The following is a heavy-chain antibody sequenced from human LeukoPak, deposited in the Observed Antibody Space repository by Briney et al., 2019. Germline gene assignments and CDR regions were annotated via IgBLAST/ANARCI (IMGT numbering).Heavy chain of an antibody. V-gene: IGHV3-66*01. Sequence: PGGSLRLSCAASGFTFSSNYMSWVRQAPGKGLEWVSVLYNGGTTYYADSVKGGCTISRDNSKKTPYFQMNNIRSEDTAVYYYAGDWPSSAGSSWFVPWGQGTLVTVSS. CDR1: GFTFSSNY. D-gene: IGHD6-6*01. J-gene: IGHJ5*02. CDR3: AGDWPSSAGSSWFVP. CDR2: LYNGGTT.